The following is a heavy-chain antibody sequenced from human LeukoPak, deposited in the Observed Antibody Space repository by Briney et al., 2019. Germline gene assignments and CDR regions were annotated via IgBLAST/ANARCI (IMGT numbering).Heavy chain of an antibody. CDR1: GFTFSSYW. Sequence: QPGGSLRLSCAASGFTFSSYWMSWLRQAPGKGLEWVANIKKDGSEKYYVDSVKGRFTISRDNAKTSLYLQMNSLRAEDTALYYCARVAFGIAVAEGRHMDVWSKGTTVTISS. CDR3: ARVAFGIAVAEGRHMDV. J-gene: IGHJ6*03. CDR2: IKKDGSEK. D-gene: IGHD6-19*01. V-gene: IGHV3-7*01.